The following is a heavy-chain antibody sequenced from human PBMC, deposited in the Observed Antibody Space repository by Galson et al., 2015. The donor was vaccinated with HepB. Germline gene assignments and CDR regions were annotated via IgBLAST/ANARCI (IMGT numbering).Heavy chain of an antibody. V-gene: IGHV4-59*08. CDR2: IYYSGST. CDR1: GGSISSYY. J-gene: IGHJ4*02. Sequence: SETLSLTCTVSGGSISSYYWSWIRQPPGKGLEWIGYIYYSGSTNYNPSLKSRVTISVDTSKDQFSLKLSSVTAADTAVYYCARRVRSSYHHYNIPAHYFDYWGQGTLVTVSS. D-gene: IGHD2-15*01. CDR3: ARRVRSSYHHYNIPAHYFDY.